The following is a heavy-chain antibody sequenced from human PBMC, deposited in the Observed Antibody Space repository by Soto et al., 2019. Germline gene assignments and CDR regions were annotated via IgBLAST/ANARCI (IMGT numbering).Heavy chain of an antibody. CDR2: IRSKANSFAT. CDR1: GFTISASA. CDR3: TRGNYDSSGDAFDI. J-gene: IGHJ3*02. Sequence: GGSLRLSCAASGFTISASALHWVRQASGKGLEWVGRIRSKANSFATAYAASMKGRFTISRDDSKNTAYLQMNSLKTEDTAVYYCTRGNYDSSGDAFDIWGQGTMVTVSS. V-gene: IGHV3-73*01. D-gene: IGHD3-22*01.